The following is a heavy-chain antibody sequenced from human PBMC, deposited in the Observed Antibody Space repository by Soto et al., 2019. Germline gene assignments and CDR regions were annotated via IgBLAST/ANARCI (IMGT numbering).Heavy chain of an antibody. Sequence: GGSLRLSCAASGFTFSNDWMHRVRQAPGMGLVWVSRIKGDGSRTNYADSVKGRFTISRDNAKNTLYLQINSLRAEDTAVYYCARGAFGTYYFDYWGQGSLVTVSS. V-gene: IGHV3-74*01. D-gene: IGHD3-3*01. CDR1: GFTFSNDW. CDR3: ARGAFGTYYFDY. CDR2: IKGDGSRT. J-gene: IGHJ4*02.